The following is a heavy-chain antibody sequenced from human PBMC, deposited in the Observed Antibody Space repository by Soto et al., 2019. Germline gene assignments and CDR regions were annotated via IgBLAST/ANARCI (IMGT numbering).Heavy chain of an antibody. Sequence: FSDVNIDSRSYYWGRHRPLPGKGLEWIGSIYYSGSTYYNPSLKSRVTISVDTSKNQFSLKLSSVTAADTAVYYCARHCTGYYDSSGPWAFDQWGQGSLVPGS. CDR1: DVNIDSRSYY. CDR3: ARHCTGYYDSSGPWAFDQ. CDR2: IYYSGST. J-gene: IGHJ4*02. V-gene: IGHV4-39*01. D-gene: IGHD3-22*01.